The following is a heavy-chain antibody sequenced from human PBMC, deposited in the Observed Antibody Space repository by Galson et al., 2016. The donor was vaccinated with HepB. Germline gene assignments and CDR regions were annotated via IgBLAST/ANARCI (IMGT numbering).Heavy chain of an antibody. CDR3: ARALDYGGHYFDS. D-gene: IGHD4-23*01. J-gene: IGHJ4*02. Sequence: TLSLTCTVSAGSISSGGCSWSWIRQPPGKALEWIGHIYQSGNTDYNPSLRSRVTIPLDTSRNQFSLKLTSVTAADTAVYYCARALDYGGHYFDSWGQGTLVTVSS. V-gene: IGHV4-30-2*01. CDR1: AGSISSGGCS. CDR2: IYQSGNT.